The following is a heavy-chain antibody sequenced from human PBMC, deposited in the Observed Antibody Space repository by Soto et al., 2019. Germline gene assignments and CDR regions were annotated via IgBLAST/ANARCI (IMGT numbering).Heavy chain of an antibody. J-gene: IGHJ3*02. CDR1: GGTLSDHG. V-gene: IGHV1-69*06. CDR2: TIPVFNTA. Sequence: QVQLEQSGAEVKKPGSSVKISCKASGGTLSDHGVSWLRRAPGQGLEWVGGTIPVFNTANYAPKFQGRVTIAADKSTNIAYMELGSLRSDDTASYYCARGVYGSGNYYTGPSAFDIWGQGTLVIVSS. D-gene: IGHD3-10*01. CDR3: ARGVYGSGNYYTGPSAFDI.